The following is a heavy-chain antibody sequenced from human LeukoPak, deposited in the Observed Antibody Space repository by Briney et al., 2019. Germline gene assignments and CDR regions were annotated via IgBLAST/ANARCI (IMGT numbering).Heavy chain of an antibody. CDR3: AKSVGYCSGGSCYSVG. D-gene: IGHD2-15*01. CDR1: GYTFTGQY. V-gene: IGHV1-2*06. Sequence: GASVKVSCKASGYTFTGQYIHWVRQAPGQGLEWMGRINPNSGATNYAQKFQGRVTMTRDTSISTAYMELSRLRSDDTAVYYCAKSVGYCSGGSCYSVGWGQGTLVTVSS. J-gene: IGHJ4*02. CDR2: INPNSGAT.